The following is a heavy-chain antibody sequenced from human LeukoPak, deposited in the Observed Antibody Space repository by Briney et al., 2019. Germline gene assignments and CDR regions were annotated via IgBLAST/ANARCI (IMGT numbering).Heavy chain of an antibody. CDR2: ISGSGGST. D-gene: IGHD6-13*01. CDR3: AKDLRAAGQLFDY. J-gene: IGHJ4*02. CDR1: GFTFSSYA. Sequence: GGSLRLSCAASGFTFSSYAMSWVRQAPGKGLEWVSAISGSGGSTYYADSVKGRFTISRDNSKNTLHLQMNSLRAEDTAVYYCAKDLRAAGQLFDYWGQGTLVTVSS. V-gene: IGHV3-23*01.